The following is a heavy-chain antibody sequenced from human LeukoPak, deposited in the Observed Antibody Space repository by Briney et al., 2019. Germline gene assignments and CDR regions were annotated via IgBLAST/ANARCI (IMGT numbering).Heavy chain of an antibody. CDR2: IFHTGST. D-gene: IGHD1-1*01. J-gene: IGHJ4*02. CDR1: GDSISSGGHY. V-gene: IGHV4-31*03. Sequence: PSETLSLTCTVSGDSISSGGHYWNWLRQRPGKGLEWVGYIFHTGSTYYNPSLESRVTISVDTSKNQFSLKLSSVTAADTAVYYCARSPGIWNEYGRLEYWGQGALVTVSS. CDR3: ARSPGIWNEYGRLEY.